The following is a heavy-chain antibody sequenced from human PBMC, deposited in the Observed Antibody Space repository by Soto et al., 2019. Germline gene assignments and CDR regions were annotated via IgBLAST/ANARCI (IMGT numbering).Heavy chain of an antibody. D-gene: IGHD5-12*01. V-gene: IGHV4-61*01. CDR3: ARYSGSGYARIMDV. J-gene: IGHJ6*02. Sequence: ETLSLTCLFSGGSISSGSHYWNWIRQTPGRGPEWMGYIYYNGNTNYNPSIKSRLTISVDTSKNQFSLKLTSVTAADTAVYYCARYSGSGYARIMDVWGQGTTVTVSS. CDR2: IYYNGNT. CDR1: GGSISSGSHY.